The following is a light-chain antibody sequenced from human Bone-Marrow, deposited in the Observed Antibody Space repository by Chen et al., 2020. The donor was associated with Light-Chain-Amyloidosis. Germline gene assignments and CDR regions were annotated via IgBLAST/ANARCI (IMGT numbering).Light chain of an antibody. CDR2: SSS. CDR3: HQYGSSPWT. J-gene: IGKJ1*01. Sequence: LTQSPGTLSLSPGQTATLFCRASQRGTTSSLAWYQLRPGQAPRLLIFSSSRRATGIPDRFRGSGSWTDFTLTIDRLEPEDSALYFCHQYGSSPWTFGQGTRVEI. CDR1: QRGTTSS. V-gene: IGKV3-20*01.